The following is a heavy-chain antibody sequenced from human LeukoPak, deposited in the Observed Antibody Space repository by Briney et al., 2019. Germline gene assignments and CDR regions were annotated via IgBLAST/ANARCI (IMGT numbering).Heavy chain of an antibody. V-gene: IGHV4-31*03. CDR1: GGSINNGGYY. CDR2: IYYSGSS. Sequence: PSETLSLTCTVSGGSINNGGYYWSWIRQHPGKGLEWIGYIYYSGSSYYNPSLKSRVTISVDTSKNQFSLKLSSVTAADTAVYYCARASKQWLVPPHFQHWGQGTLVTVSS. CDR3: ARASKQWLVPPHFQH. D-gene: IGHD6-19*01. J-gene: IGHJ1*01.